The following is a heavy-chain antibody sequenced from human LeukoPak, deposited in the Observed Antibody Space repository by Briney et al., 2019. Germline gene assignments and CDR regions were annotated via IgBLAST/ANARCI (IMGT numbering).Heavy chain of an antibody. D-gene: IGHD6-13*01. V-gene: IGHV3-23*01. Sequence: GGSLRLSCAASGFTFSSYAVSWVRQAPGKGVEWVSDISVFCAITYYPASVKRLFPISRHHSKDTLYLQINTLRVDDTAVYYCAKSNREQLVRSYGLDVWGQGPTVTVSS. CDR1: GFTFSSYA. CDR3: AKSNREQLVRSYGLDV. CDR2: ISVFCAIT. J-gene: IGHJ6*02.